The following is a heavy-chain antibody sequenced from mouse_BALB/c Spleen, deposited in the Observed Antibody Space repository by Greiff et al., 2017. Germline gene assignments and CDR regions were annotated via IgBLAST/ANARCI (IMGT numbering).Heavy chain of an antibody. Sequence: EVKLVESGGGLVQPGGSLKLSCAASGFTFSSYTMSWVRQTPEKRLEWVAYISNGGGSTYYPDTVKGRFTISRDNAKNTLYLQMSSLKSEDTAMYYCARRGLLAYWGQGTLVTVSA. V-gene: IGHV5-12-2*01. J-gene: IGHJ3*01. D-gene: IGHD2-2*01. CDR2: ISNGGGST. CDR1: GFTFSSYT. CDR3: ARRGLLAY.